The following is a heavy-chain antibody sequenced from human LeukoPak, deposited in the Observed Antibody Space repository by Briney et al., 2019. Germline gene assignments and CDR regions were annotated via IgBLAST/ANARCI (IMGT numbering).Heavy chain of an antibody. CDR2: INAGNGNT. Sequence: ASVKVSCKASGYTFTSYAMHWVRQAPGQRLEWMGWINAGNGNTKYSQKFQGRVTIARDTSASTAYMELSSLRSEDTAVYYCAGSQQLERSAVADVAWFDPWGQGTLVTVSS. J-gene: IGHJ5*02. D-gene: IGHD1-1*01. CDR3: AGSQQLERSAVADVAWFDP. CDR1: GYTFTSYA. V-gene: IGHV1-3*01.